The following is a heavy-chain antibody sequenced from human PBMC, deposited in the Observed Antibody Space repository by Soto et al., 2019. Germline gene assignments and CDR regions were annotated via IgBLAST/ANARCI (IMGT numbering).Heavy chain of an antibody. V-gene: IGHV3-23*01. D-gene: IGHD3-9*01. Sequence: PGGSLRLSCAASGFTVSSNYMSWVRQAPGKGLEWVSAISGSGGSTYYADSVKGRFTISRDNSKNTLYLQMNSLRAEDTAVYYCAKNRYFDWLSPLDAFDIWGQGTMVTVSS. CDR2: ISGSGGST. CDR1: GFTVSSNY. CDR3: AKNRYFDWLSPLDAFDI. J-gene: IGHJ3*02.